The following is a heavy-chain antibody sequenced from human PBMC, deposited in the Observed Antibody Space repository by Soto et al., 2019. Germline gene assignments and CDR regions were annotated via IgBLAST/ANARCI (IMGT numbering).Heavy chain of an antibody. CDR3: ARHVYDYWSGFYVENWLEP. Sequence: LSLTCGGSCGSIRISAYYFVCSLHPPWNGLDWLGSIHYSGYTYYNPYLKSRFTISVDSSKNQFSLTLTYVTAADTAMFYCARHVYDYWSGFYVENWLEPRGKGHMVNVS. V-gene: IGHV4-39*01. J-gene: IGHJ5*02. D-gene: IGHD3-3*01. CDR2: IHYSGYT. CDR1: CGSIRISAYY.